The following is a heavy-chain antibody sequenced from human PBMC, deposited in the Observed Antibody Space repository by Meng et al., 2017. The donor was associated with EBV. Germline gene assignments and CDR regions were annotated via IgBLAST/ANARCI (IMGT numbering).Heavy chain of an antibody. J-gene: IGHJ4*02. V-gene: IGHV1-69*01. Sequence: QVQLVESGGGVKKPWSSVKVSCKTSGGTFRSDAVSWVRQAPGQGLEWMGGLIPMSDAPYYAQKFQDRVTITADESTSTHYMDLSGLRSEDTAVYYCASESGRGFTPDYWGQGTLVTVSS. D-gene: IGHD3-10*01. CDR3: ASESGRGFTPDY. CDR1: GGTFRSDA. CDR2: LIPMSDAP.